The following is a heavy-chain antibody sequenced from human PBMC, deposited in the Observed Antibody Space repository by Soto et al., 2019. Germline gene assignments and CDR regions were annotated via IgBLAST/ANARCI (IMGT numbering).Heavy chain of an antibody. CDR1: GGSLRGYS. Sequence: PSETLSLTCTVSGGSLRGYSWSWIRQSPGKGLEWIGYVYSGGGTNYSPSFMGRVTISVDTTDNQFSLKLNSVTAADTAVYYCAREKTPMSTHYFYYGMDVWGQGTTVTVS. D-gene: IGHD2-15*01. V-gene: IGHV4-59*01. J-gene: IGHJ6*02. CDR2: VYSGGGT. CDR3: AREKTPMSTHYFYYGMDV.